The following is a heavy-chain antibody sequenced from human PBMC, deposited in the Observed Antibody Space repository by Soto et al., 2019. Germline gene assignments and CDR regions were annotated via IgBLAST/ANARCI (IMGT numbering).Heavy chain of an antibody. CDR1: GFTFSSYT. CDR3: ARRGSGTYSFDY. J-gene: IGHJ4*02. V-gene: IGHV3-21*01. D-gene: IGHD3-10*01. CDR2: ISSSSNYI. Sequence: GGSLRLSCAASGFTFSSYTMNWVRQAPGKGLEWVSSISSSSNYIYYADSVKGRFTISRDNAKNSLYLQMDSLRAEDTAVYYCARRGSGTYSFDYWGQGTVVTVSS.